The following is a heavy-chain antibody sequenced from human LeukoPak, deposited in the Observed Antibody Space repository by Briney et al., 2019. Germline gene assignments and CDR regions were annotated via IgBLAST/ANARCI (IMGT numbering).Heavy chain of an antibody. J-gene: IGHJ6*03. CDR3: ARGSGHQDSSGCHEYYSDV. V-gene: IGHV3-20*01. CDR1: GFTFDDYG. D-gene: IGHD3-22*01. Sequence: GGSLRLSCAASGFTFDDYGMSWVRQAPGKGLEWVSGINWNGGSTGYADSVKGRFTISRDNAKNSLYLPMNSLRAEDTALYHCARGSGHQDSSGCHEYYSDVWGKGTAVTVSS. CDR2: INWNGGST.